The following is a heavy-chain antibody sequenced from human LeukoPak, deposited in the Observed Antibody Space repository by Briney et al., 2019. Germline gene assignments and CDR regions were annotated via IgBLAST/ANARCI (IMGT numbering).Heavy chain of an antibody. J-gene: IGHJ4*02. D-gene: IGHD5-12*01. CDR1: GYTLTSYG. Sequence: ASVKVSCKASGYTLTSYGISWVQQAPGQGLEWMGWVSAYNGNTNYAQKLQGRVTMTTDTSTSTAYMELRSLRSDDTAVYYCARLPTYSGYDPEFDYWGQGTLVTVSS. CDR2: VSAYNGNT. V-gene: IGHV1-18*01. CDR3: ARLPTYSGYDPEFDY.